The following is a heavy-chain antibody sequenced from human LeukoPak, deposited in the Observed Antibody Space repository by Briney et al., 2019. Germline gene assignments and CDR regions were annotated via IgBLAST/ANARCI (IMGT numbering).Heavy chain of an antibody. CDR3: ARDLVVSYDSSGYCSS. CDR1: GFTFSSYW. CDR2: IKQDGSEK. J-gene: IGHJ4*02. D-gene: IGHD3-22*01. Sequence: PGGSLRLSCAASGFTFSSYWMSWVRQAPGKGLEWVVNIKQDGSEKYYVDSVKGRFTISRDNAKNSLYLQMNSLRAEDTAVYYCARDLVVSYDSSGYCSSWGQGTLVTVSS. V-gene: IGHV3-7*01.